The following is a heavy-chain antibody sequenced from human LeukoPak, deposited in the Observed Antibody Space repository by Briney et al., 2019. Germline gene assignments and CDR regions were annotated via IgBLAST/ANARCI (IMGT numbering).Heavy chain of an antibody. J-gene: IGHJ6*02. Sequence: AASVKVSCKASGYTFTGYYMHWVRQAPGQGLEWMGWINPNSGGTNYAQKFQGRVTMTRDTSISTAYMELSRLRSDDTAVYYCAREGRAQGGPPRGMHVWGQGTTVTVSS. CDR3: AREGRAQGGPPRGMHV. D-gene: IGHD1-26*01. CDR2: INPNSGGT. V-gene: IGHV1-2*02. CDR1: GYTFTGYY.